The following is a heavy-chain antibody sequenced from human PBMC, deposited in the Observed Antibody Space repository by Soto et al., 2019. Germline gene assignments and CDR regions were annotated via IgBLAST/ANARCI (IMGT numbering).Heavy chain of an antibody. J-gene: IGHJ4*02. CDR1: GASISGYH. CDR2: ISYSGAT. CDR3: ARGFAIDWYTYYFDY. Sequence: QVQLQESGPGLVKPSETLSLTCTVSGASISGYHWRWIRQPPGKGLECLGYISYSGATNYNPSLKSRVTMSIDTSKNQFSLQLNSVTAADTAVYYCARGFAIDWYTYYFDYWGQGPLVTVSS. D-gene: IGHD3-9*01. V-gene: IGHV4-59*08.